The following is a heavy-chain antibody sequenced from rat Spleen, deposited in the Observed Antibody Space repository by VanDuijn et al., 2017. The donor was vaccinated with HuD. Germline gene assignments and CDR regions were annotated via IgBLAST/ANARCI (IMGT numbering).Heavy chain of an antibody. CDR1: GFTFNYYW. CDR3: TRDNERSYVMDG. V-gene: IGHV5-31*01. Sequence: EVQLVESDGGLVQPGRSLKLSCVASGFTFNYYWMTWIRQAPGKGLEWVASITNASGGTYYSDSVKGRFTISRDTAKSTLYLQMNSLRSEDTAIYYCTRDNERSYVMDGWGQGASVTVSS. J-gene: IGHJ4*01. CDR2: ITNASGGT.